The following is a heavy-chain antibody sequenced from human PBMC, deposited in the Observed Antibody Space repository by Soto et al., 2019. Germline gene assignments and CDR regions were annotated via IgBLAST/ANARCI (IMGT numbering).Heavy chain of an antibody. J-gene: IGHJ5*02. V-gene: IGHV1-24*01. D-gene: IGHD1-7*01. CDR2: FDPEDGET. CDR1: GYTLTELS. CDR3: ARASYNWNYFSQEFDP. Sequence: ASVKVSCKVSGYTLTELSMHWVRQAPGKGLEWTGGFDPEDGETIYAQKFQGRVTMTEDTSTDTAYMELSRLRSDDTAVYYCARASYNWNYFSQEFDPWGQGTLVTVSS.